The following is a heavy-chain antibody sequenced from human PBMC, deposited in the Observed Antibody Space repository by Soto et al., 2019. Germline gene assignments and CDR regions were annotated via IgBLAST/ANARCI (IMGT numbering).Heavy chain of an antibody. CDR3: ATDNYGMDV. CDR2: ISGSGGST. CDR1: GFTFSNQA. V-gene: IGHV3-23*01. J-gene: IGHJ6*02. Sequence: GGSLRLSCAASGFTFSNQAMNWVRQAPGKGLEWVSAISGSGGSTNHADSVKGRFTLSRDDSKNTLYLQMNSLKAEDTAVYYCATDNYGMDVWGQGTTVTVSS.